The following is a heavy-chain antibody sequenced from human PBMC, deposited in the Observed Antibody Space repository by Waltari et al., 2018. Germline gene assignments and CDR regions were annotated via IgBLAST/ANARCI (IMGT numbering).Heavy chain of an antibody. CDR2: IYHSGST. CDR1: GYSISSGYY. V-gene: IGHV4-38-2*01. CDR3: VRWRSGGSCHFDY. Sequence: QVQLQESGPGLVKPSETLSLTCAVSGYSISSGYYWGWIRQPPGKGLEWIGSIYHSGSTYYNPSLKSRVTISVDTSKNQFSLQLSSVTAADTAVYYCVRWRSGGSCHFDYWGQGTLVTVSS. J-gene: IGHJ4*02. D-gene: IGHD2-15*01.